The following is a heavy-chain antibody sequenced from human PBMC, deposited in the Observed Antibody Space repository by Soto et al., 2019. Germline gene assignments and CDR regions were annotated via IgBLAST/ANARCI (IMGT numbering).Heavy chain of an antibody. J-gene: IGHJ5*02. D-gene: IGHD6-13*01. CDR1: GYAFTSYG. Sequence: ASVKVSCKASGYAFTSYGISWVRQAPGQGLEWMGWISAYNGNANYAQKLQGRVTMTTDTSTSTAYMELRSLRSDDTAVYYCARDTPDYWPGYSSSWYWFDPWGQGTLVTVSS. V-gene: IGHV1-18*04. CDR3: ARDTPDYWPGYSSSWYWFDP. CDR2: ISAYNGNA.